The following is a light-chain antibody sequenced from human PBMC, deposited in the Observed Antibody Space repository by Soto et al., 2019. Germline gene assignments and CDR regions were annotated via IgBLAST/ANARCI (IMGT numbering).Light chain of an antibody. CDR1: QSVSSSY. V-gene: IGKV3-20*01. J-gene: IGKJ1*01. CDR3: QQYGSSSWT. Sequence: EIVLTQSPGTPSLSPGERATLSCRASQSVSSSYFAWYQQRFGQAPRLLIYGASSRATGIPDRFSGSGSGTDFTLTISRLEPEDFAVYYCQQYGSSSWTFGQGTKVEIK. CDR2: GAS.